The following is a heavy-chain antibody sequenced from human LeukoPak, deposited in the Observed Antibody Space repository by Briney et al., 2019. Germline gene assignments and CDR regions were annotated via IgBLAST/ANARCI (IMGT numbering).Heavy chain of an antibody. CDR3: AKMGPYDILTGYYNPSFDY. CDR2: ISSSGSTI. D-gene: IGHD3-9*01. CDR1: GFTFSDYH. Sequence: PGGSLRLSCAASGFTFSDYHMSWIRQAPGKGLEWVSYISSSGSTIYYADSVKGRFTISRDNSKNTLYLQMNSLRAGDTAVYYCAKMGPYDILTGYYNPSFDYWGQGTPGTVSS. V-gene: IGHV3-11*01. J-gene: IGHJ4*02.